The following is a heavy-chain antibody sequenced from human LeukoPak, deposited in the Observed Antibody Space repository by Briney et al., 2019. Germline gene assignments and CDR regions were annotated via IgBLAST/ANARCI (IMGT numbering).Heavy chain of an antibody. CDR2: ISYDGSNK. V-gene: IGHV3-30-3*01. D-gene: IGHD5-12*01. Sequence: PGGSLRLSCAASGFTFSSYAMHWVRQAPGKGLEWVAVISYDGSNKYYADSVKGRFTISRDNSKNTLYLQTDSLRAEDTAVYYCARESRGGYSGYDTPIFDYWGQGTLVTVSS. J-gene: IGHJ4*02. CDR1: GFTFSSYA. CDR3: ARESRGGYSGYDTPIFDY.